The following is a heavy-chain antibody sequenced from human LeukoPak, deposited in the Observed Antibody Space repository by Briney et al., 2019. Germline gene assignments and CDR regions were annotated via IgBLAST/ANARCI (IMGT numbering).Heavy chain of an antibody. CDR1: GFTFSSYA. Sequence: GGSLRLSCAASGFTFSSYAMHWVRQAPGKGLEWVAVISYDGSNKYYADSVKGRFTISRDNSKNTLYLQMNSLRAEDTAVYYCARDSPDYFDYWGQGTLVTVSS. J-gene: IGHJ4*02. V-gene: IGHV3-30-3*01. CDR2: ISYDGSNK. CDR3: ARDSPDYFDY.